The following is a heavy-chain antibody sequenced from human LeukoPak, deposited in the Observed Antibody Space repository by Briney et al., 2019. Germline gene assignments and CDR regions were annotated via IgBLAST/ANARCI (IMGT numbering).Heavy chain of an antibody. Sequence: SETLSLTCADYGGSLSGYYWSWIRQPPGKGLEWIGEINHSGSTNYNPSLKSRVTISVDTSKNQFSLKLSSVTAADTGVYYCARAGYYGSGSYPQGFDPWGQGTLVTVSS. CDR2: INHSGST. V-gene: IGHV4-34*01. CDR3: ARAGYYGSGSYPQGFDP. D-gene: IGHD3-10*01. CDR1: GGSLSGYY. J-gene: IGHJ5*02.